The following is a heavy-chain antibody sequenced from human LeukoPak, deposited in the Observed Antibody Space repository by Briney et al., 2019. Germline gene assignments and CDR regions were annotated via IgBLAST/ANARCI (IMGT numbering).Heavy chain of an antibody. V-gene: IGHV3-30*18. D-gene: IGHD2-21*02. Sequence: GRSLRLSCAASGFTFSSYGMHWVRQAPGKGLEWVAVISYDGSNKYYADSVKGRSTISRDNSKGMVYLQMNSLKADDTAVYYCAKDPAYCGGDCSITWYFDLWGRGSLVTVSS. CDR3: AKDPAYCGGDCSITWYFDL. CDR1: GFTFSSYG. J-gene: IGHJ2*01. CDR2: ISYDGSNK.